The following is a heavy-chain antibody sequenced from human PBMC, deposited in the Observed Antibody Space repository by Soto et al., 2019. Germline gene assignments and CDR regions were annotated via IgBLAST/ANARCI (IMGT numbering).Heavy chain of an antibody. CDR1: GGSISSNY. CDR3: ARVGSSILTAYHFDY. J-gene: IGHJ4*02. V-gene: IGHV4-59*01. D-gene: IGHD3-9*01. CDR2: IYYSGST. Sequence: SETLSLTCTVSGGSISSNYWSWIRQPPGKGLEWIGYIYYSGSTNYNPSLKSRVTISIDKSKKQFSLKLSSVTAADTAVYYCARVGSSILTAYHFDYWGQGTLVTVSS.